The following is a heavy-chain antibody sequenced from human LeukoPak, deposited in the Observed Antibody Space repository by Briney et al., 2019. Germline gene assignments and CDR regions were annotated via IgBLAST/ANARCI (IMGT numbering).Heavy chain of an antibody. CDR3: ASNAGSYYYYYMDV. V-gene: IGHV3-23*01. Sequence: GGSLRLSCAASGFTFSSYAMSWVRQAPGKGLEWVSAISGSGGSTYYADSVKGRFTISRDNSKNTLYLQMNSLRAEDTAVYYCASNAGSYYYYYMDVWGKGTTVTISS. CDR2: ISGSGGST. D-gene: IGHD4-11*01. CDR1: GFTFSSYA. J-gene: IGHJ6*03.